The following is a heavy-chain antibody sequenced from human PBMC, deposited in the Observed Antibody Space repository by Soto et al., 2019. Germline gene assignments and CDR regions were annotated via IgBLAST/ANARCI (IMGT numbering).Heavy chain of an antibody. J-gene: IGHJ5*02. D-gene: IGHD2-15*01. CDR1: GFTFSSYA. Sequence: EVQLLESGGGLVQPGGSLRLSCAASGFTFSSYAMSWVRQAPGKGLEWVSAISGSGGSTYYADSVKGRFTISRDNSKNXXYLQMNSLRAEDTAVYYCAKGTYVVAATGENWFAPWGQGTLVTVSS. V-gene: IGHV3-23*01. CDR2: ISGSGGST. CDR3: AKGTYVVAATGENWFAP.